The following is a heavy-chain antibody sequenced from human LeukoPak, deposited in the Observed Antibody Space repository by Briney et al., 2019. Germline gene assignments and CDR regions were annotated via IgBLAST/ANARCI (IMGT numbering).Heavy chain of an antibody. J-gene: IGHJ3*02. CDR1: GYTFTSYG. V-gene: IGHV1-8*02. D-gene: IGHD1-1*01. CDR3: ARGGTVLLFFGAFDI. CDR2: MNPNSGNT. Sequence: ASVKVSCKASGYTFTSYGITWVRQAPGQGLEWMGWMNPNSGNTGYAQKFQGRVTMTRNTSISTAYMELSSLRSEDTAVYYCARGGTVLLFFGAFDIWGQGTMVTVSS.